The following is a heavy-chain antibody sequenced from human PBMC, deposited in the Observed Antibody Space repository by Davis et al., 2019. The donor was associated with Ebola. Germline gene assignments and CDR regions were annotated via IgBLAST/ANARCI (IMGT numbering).Heavy chain of an antibody. Sequence: AASVKVSCKASGYIFTGYYIHWVRQAPGIGLEWMGSFDSENGESIYAQKFEGRVSMTEDSSTNTAYMELSSLRSEDTAVYYCTVGGIGGMGDYWGQGTLVTVSS. J-gene: IGHJ4*02. CDR1: GYIFTGYY. CDR2: FDSENGES. D-gene: IGHD3-10*01. V-gene: IGHV1-24*01. CDR3: TVGGIGGMGDY.